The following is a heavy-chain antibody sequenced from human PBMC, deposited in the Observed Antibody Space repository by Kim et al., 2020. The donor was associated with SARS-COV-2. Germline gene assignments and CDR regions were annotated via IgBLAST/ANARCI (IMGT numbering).Heavy chain of an antibody. J-gene: IGHJ4*02. CDR3: ARDTYYDSSGYPDY. V-gene: IGHV1-3*01. Sequence: SQKVQGRVTITRDTSASTAYMELSSLRTEDTAVYYCARDTYYDSSGYPDYWGQGTLVTVSS. D-gene: IGHD3-22*01.